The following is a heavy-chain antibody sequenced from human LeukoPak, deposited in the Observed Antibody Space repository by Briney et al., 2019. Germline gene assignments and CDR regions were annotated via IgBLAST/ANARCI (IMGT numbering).Heavy chain of an antibody. CDR1: GFIFNKHA. CDR3: AKERDYGPADY. J-gene: IGHJ4*02. D-gene: IGHD4/OR15-4a*01. Sequence: GGSLRLSSVASGFIFNKHAMSWVSQAPGKGREWVSGLSGSGSSTDYADSVKGRFTVSRDNSKNTLFLQMNSLRAEDTAIYYCAKERDYGPADYWGQGTLVTVSS. V-gene: IGHV3-23*01. CDR2: LSGSGSST.